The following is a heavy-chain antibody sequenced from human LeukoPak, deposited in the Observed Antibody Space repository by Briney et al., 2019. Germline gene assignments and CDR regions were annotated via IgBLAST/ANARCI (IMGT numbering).Heavy chain of an antibody. Sequence: ASVKVSCKASGYTFTSYAMHWVRQAPGQRLEWMGWINAGNGNTKYSQKFRGRVTITRDTSASTAYMELSSLRSEDTAVYYCALITMVRGVIIGYYWGQGTLVTVSS. V-gene: IGHV1-3*01. J-gene: IGHJ4*02. CDR1: GYTFTSYA. D-gene: IGHD3-10*01. CDR3: ALITMVRGVIIGYY. CDR2: INAGNGNT.